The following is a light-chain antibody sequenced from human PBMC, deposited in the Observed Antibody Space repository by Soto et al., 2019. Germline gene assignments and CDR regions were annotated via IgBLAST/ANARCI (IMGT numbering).Light chain of an antibody. Sequence: QSVLTQPASVSGSPGQSITISCTGTSSDIGAYNYVSWYQQHPGKAPKLMIYEVSNRPSGVSNRFSGSKSGNTASLTISGLQAEDEAEYYCSSHASSSTVVFGGGTKLTVL. CDR1: SSDIGAYNY. CDR3: SSHASSSTVV. V-gene: IGLV2-14*01. J-gene: IGLJ2*01. CDR2: EVS.